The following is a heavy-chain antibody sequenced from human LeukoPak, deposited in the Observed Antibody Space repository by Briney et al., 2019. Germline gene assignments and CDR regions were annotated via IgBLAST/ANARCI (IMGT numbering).Heavy chain of an antibody. D-gene: IGHD3-22*01. CDR3: AKDHYDSSGYYYSLTFDI. V-gene: IGHV3-9*01. J-gene: IGHJ3*02. Sequence: PGRSLRLSCAASGFTFDDYAMHWVRHARGKGVEGVSGMSWNSGSIVYADSVKGRFTISRDNAKNSLYLQMNSLRAEDTALYYCAKDHYDSSGYYYSLTFDIWGQGTMVTVSS. CDR1: GFTFDDYA. CDR2: MSWNSGSI.